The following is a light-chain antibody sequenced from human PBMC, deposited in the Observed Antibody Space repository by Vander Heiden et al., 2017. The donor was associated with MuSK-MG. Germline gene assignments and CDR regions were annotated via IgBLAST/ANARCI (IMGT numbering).Light chain of an antibody. V-gene: IGKV1-39*01. CDR2: GAS. Sequence: DIKMTQSPSSLSAFVGDRVIITCRASQYIGTDLNWYSHKGGEGPKLLIYGASNLRSGVPSRFSGSGSGTDFTLTISSLQPEDFATYFCQQSYSSPRTFGQGTKVEIK. J-gene: IGKJ1*01. CDR3: QQSYSSPRT. CDR1: QYIGTD.